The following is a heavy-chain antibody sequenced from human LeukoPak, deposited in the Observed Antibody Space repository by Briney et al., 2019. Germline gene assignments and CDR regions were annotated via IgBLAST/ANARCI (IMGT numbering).Heavy chain of an antibody. CDR1: GFTFSSYA. J-gene: IGHJ3*02. V-gene: IGHV3-21*01. D-gene: IGHD3-22*01. CDR3: ARGYDSSGYYSAFDI. CDR2: ISSSSSYI. Sequence: PGGSLRLSCAASGFTFSSYAMTWVRQAPGKGLEWVSSISSSSSYIYYADSVKGRFTISRDNAKNSLYLQMNSLRAEDTAVYYCARGYDSSGYYSAFDIWGQGTMVTVSS.